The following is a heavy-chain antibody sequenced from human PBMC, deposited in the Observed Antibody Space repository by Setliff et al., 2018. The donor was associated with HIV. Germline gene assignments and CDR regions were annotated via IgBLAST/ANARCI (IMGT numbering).Heavy chain of an antibody. V-gene: IGHV4-39*07. CDR2: IYHVGTT. CDR1: GGSVSTTSYS. Sequence: SETPSLTCTVSGGSVSTTSYSWGWIRQPPEKGLEWIGNIYHVGTTYYNPSLKSRVTLSVDPSKSQFSLKLTSVTAADTALYYCVTTDYFYGRNNFEYWGQGALVTVSS. J-gene: IGHJ4*02. D-gene: IGHD3-10*01. CDR3: VTTDYFYGRNNFEY.